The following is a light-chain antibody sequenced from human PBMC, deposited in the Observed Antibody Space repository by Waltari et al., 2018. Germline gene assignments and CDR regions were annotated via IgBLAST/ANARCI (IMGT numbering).Light chain of an antibody. Sequence: EIVLTQSPATLSLSPGERATLSCGASQSVGTYLAWYQQKPGQAPRLLISDASYRASGIPARFSGSGSGTDFTLTISSLEPEDFAIYYCQQYYTTRTFGQGTKVEIK. CDR1: QSVGTY. V-gene: IGKV3-11*01. CDR2: DAS. J-gene: IGKJ1*01. CDR3: QQYYTTRT.